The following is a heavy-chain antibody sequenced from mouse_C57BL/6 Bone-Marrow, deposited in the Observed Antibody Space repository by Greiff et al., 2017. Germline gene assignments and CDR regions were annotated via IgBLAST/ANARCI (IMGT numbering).Heavy chain of an antibody. V-gene: IGHV1-64*01. D-gene: IGHD2-3*01. CDR1: GYTFTSYW. CDR2: IHPNSGST. J-gene: IGHJ1*03. CDR3: AEGYYVYWYCDV. Sequence: QVQLQQPGAELVKPGASVKLSCKASGYTFTSYWMHWVKQRPGQGLEWIGMIHPNSGSTNYNEKFKSKATLTVDKSSSTAYMQLSSLTSEDSAVFYGAEGYYVYWYCDVWGTGTTVTVSS.